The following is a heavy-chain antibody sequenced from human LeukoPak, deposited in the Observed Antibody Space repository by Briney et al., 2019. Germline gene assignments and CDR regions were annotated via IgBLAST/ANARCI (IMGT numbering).Heavy chain of an antibody. Sequence: SETLSLTCAVYGGSFSGYYWSWIRQPPGKGLEWIGEINHSGSTNYNPSLKSRVTISVDTSKNQFSLKLSSVSAADTAVYYCARGRIMITFGGVIVKGPLYFDYWGQGTLVTVSS. J-gene: IGHJ4*02. D-gene: IGHD3-16*02. CDR2: INHSGST. V-gene: IGHV4-34*01. CDR1: GGSFSGYY. CDR3: ARGRIMITFGGVIVKGPLYFDY.